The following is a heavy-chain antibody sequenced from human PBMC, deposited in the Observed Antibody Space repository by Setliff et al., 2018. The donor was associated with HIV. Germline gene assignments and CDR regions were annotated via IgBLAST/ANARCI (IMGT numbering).Heavy chain of an antibody. CDR2: INRFGIT. CDR3: ARGNNGYYYDSSGYYH. Sequence: PSETLSLTCTVSGGIISSDSFFWSWIRQPAGKGLEWIGEINRFGITNYNPSLKSRLTISVDTSKNQFSLKLSSVTAADTAVYYCARGNNGYYYDSSGYYHWGQGTLVTVSS. D-gene: IGHD3-22*01. J-gene: IGHJ5*02. V-gene: IGHV4-61*09. CDR1: GGIISSDSFF.